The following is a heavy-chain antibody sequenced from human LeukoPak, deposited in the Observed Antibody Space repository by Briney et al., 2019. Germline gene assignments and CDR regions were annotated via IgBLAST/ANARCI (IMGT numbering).Heavy chain of an antibody. CDR1: GYTFTSYG. CDR2: ISAYNGNT. J-gene: IGHJ4*02. CDR3: ARDLGAIYGDEYYFDY. Sequence: ASVKVSCKASGYTFTSYGISWVRQAPGQGLEWMGWISAYNGNTNYAQKLQGKVTMTTDTSTSTAYMELRSLRSDDTAVYYCARDLGAIYGDEYYFDYWGQGTLVTVSS. D-gene: IGHD4-17*01. V-gene: IGHV1-18*01.